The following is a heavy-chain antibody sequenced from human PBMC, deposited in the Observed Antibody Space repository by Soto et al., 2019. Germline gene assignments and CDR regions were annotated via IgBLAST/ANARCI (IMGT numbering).Heavy chain of an antibody. CDR2: IYYSGST. CDR1: GGSISSYY. D-gene: IGHD6-13*01. CDR3: ARDQGVGAAAGTGRFDP. J-gene: IGHJ5*02. Sequence: PSETLSLTCTVSGGSISSYYWSWIRQPPGKGLKWIGYIYYSGSTNYNPSLKSRVTISVDTSKNQFSLKLSSVTAADTAVYYCARDQGVGAAAGTGRFDPWGQGTLVTVSS. V-gene: IGHV4-59*01.